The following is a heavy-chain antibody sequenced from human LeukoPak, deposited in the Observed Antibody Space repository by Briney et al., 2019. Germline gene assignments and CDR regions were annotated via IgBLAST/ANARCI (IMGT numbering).Heavy chain of an antibody. V-gene: IGHV4-39*01. CDR3: ASRATRGYYCYYYMDV. CDR2: IYYSGST. J-gene: IGHJ6*03. D-gene: IGHD2-15*01. CDR1: GGSISSSSYY. Sequence: SETLSLTCTVSGGSISSSSYYWGWIRQPPGKGLEWIGSIYYSGSTYYNPSLKSRVTISVDTSKNQFSLKLSSVTAADTAVYYCASRATRGYYCYYYMDVWGKGTTVTVSS.